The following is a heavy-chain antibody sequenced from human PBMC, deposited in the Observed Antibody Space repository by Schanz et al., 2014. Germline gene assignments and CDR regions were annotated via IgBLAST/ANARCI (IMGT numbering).Heavy chain of an antibody. Sequence: QVQMVESGGGVVQPGRSLRLSCAASGFAFSVYGMHWVRQAPGKGLEWVAVISYDGSNKYYADSVKGRFTISRDNSKNTLYLQMNSLRAEDTAVYYCAKEPSHGDYDYYFDYWGQGTLVTVAS. CDR3: AKEPSHGDYDYYFDY. V-gene: IGHV3-30*19. D-gene: IGHD3-22*01. J-gene: IGHJ4*02. CDR1: GFAFSVYG. CDR2: ISYDGSNK.